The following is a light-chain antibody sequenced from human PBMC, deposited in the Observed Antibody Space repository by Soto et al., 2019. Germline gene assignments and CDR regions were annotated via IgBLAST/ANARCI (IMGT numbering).Light chain of an antibody. CDR1: QSISTY. CDR3: HQSYSTPRA. V-gene: IGKV1-39*01. Sequence: DIQMTQSPSSLSASVGDRVTITCRASQSISTYLNWYQQKVGKAPKLLIYAASSLQRGVPSRFSGSGSGTDFTLTISSLQPEDFATYYCHQSYSTPRAFGQGNKLEIK. J-gene: IGKJ2*01. CDR2: AAS.